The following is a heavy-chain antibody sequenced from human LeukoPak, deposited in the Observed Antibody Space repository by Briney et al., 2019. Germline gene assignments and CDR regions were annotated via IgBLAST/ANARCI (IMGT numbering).Heavy chain of an antibody. D-gene: IGHD3-3*01. CDR3: ASWSGYYSGWFDP. CDR1: GGSISSSSYY. J-gene: IGHJ5*02. CDR2: IYYSGST. V-gene: IGHV4-39*01. Sequence: SETLSLTCTVSGGSISSSSYYWGWIRQPPGKGLEWIGSIYYSGSTYYNPSLKSRATISVDTSKNQFSLKLSSVTAADTAVYYCASWSGYYSGWFDPWGQGTLVTVSS.